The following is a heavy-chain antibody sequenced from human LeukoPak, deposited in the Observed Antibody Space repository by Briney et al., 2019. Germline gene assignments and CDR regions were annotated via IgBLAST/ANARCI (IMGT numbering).Heavy chain of an antibody. CDR3: ARDSYDFWSGYKEEFAFDI. D-gene: IGHD3-3*01. Sequence: KASETLSLTCTVSGGSISSYYWSWIRQPPGKGLEWIGYIYYSGSTNYNPSLKSRVTISVDTSKNQFSLKLSSVTAADTAVYYCARDSYDFWSGYKEEFAFDIWGQGTMVTVSS. CDR1: GGSISSYY. J-gene: IGHJ3*02. V-gene: IGHV4-59*01. CDR2: IYYSGST.